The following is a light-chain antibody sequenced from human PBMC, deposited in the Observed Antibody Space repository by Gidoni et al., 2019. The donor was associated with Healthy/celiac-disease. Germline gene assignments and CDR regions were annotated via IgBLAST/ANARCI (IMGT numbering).Light chain of an antibody. Sequence: DIVMTQSPHSLPVSLGERATINCKSSQSVLYSSNNKNYLAWYQQIPGQPPKLLIYWASTRESGVPDRFSGSGSGTDFTLAISSLQAEDVAVYYCQQYYSTPPWTFGQGTKVEIK. CDR3: QQYYSTPPWT. V-gene: IGKV4-1*01. J-gene: IGKJ1*01. CDR1: QSVLYSSNNKNY. CDR2: WAS.